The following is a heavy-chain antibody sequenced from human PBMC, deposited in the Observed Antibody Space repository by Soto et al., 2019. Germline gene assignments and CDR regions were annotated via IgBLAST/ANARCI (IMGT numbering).Heavy chain of an antibody. CDR3: TRDEGGSYDIRFDP. J-gene: IGHJ5*02. V-gene: IGHV3-21*01. D-gene: IGHD1-26*01. Sequence: EVQLVESGGGLVKPGESLRLSCTFTFITYSLNWVRQAPRTALEWVSSISSGSAYIKYEDSVKCRSTISRDNASNLLYLHMRSLRVDDSAVYDCTRDEGGSYDIRFDPCGQGTLVTVSS. CDR1: TFITYS. CDR2: ISSGSAYI.